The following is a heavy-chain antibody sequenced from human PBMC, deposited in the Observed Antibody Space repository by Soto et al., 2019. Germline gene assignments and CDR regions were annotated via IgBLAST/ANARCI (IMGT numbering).Heavy chain of an antibody. V-gene: IGHV2-5*02. CDR2: VYFDDDK. CDR3: VHGTLGSYGHVYFDY. D-gene: IGHD5-18*01. Sequence: GXTLVSPTHTLTXRGSLCQFSVSSNGARVVWIRQPTGKALEWLALVYFDDDKKYKQSMKSRLTITKDTSEKQVVLTLTDVDPADTATYYCVHGTLGSYGHVYFDYWGQGTLGTVSS. CDR1: QFSVSSNGAR. J-gene: IGHJ4*02.